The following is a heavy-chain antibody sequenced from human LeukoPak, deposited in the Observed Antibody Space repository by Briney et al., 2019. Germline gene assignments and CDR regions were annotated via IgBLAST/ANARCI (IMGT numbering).Heavy chain of an antibody. Sequence: GGSLRLSCAASGFTFSSYSMNWLPQAPGKGLEWVSYISSSSSTIYYADSVKGRFTISRDNAKNSLYLQMNSLRAEDTAVYYCAGVAGTDPDAFDIWGQGTMVTVSS. D-gene: IGHD6-19*01. CDR3: AGVAGTDPDAFDI. J-gene: IGHJ3*02. V-gene: IGHV3-48*01. CDR1: GFTFSSYS. CDR2: ISSSSSTI.